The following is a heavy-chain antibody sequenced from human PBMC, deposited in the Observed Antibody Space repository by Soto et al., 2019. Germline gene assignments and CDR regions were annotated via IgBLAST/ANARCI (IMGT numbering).Heavy chain of an antibody. CDR1: GGTFSSYA. CDR2: IIPIFGTA. D-gene: IGHD2-15*01. CDR3: ARELGDCSGGGCYTRPDYYFDY. V-gene: IGHV1-69*13. Sequence: SVKVSCKASGGTFSSYAISWVRQAPGQGLEWMGGIIPIFGTANYAQKFQGRVTITADESTSTAYMELSSLRSEDTAVYYCARELGDCSGGGCYTRPDYYFDYWGQ. J-gene: IGHJ4*02.